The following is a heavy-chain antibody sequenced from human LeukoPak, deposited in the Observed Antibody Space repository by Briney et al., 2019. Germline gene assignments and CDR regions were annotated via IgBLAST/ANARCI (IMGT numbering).Heavy chain of an antibody. V-gene: IGHV1-18*01. CDR3: ARLSSSRSWALFDY. J-gene: IGHJ4*02. Sequence: ASVKVSCKASGYTFTNYGISWVRQAPGQGLEWMGWISAKNGNTNYAQNLQGRVTMTRNTSISTAYMELSSLRSEDTAVYYCARLSSSRSWALFDYWGQGTLVTVSS. CDR2: ISAKNGNT. CDR1: GYTFTNYG. D-gene: IGHD6-13*01.